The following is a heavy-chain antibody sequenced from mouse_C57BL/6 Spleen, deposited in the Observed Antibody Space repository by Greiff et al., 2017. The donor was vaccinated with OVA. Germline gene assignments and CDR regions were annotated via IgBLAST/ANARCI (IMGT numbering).Heavy chain of an antibody. CDR3: ARMRDDGYPPYYFDY. D-gene: IGHD2-3*01. CDR1: GFSLSTFGMG. J-gene: IGHJ2*01. V-gene: IGHV8-8*01. Sequence: QVTLKESGPGILQPSQTLSLTCSFSGFSLSTFGMGVGWIRQPSGKGLEWLAHIWWDDDKYYNPALKSRLTISKDTSKNQVFLKIANVDTADTATYYCARMRDDGYPPYYFDYWGQGTTLTVSS. CDR2: IWWDDDK.